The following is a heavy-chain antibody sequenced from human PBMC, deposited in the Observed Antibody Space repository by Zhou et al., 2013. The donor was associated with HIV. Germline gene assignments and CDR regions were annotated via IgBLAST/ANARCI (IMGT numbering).Heavy chain of an antibody. V-gene: IGHV4-59*11. J-gene: IGHJ6*03. D-gene: IGHD7-27*01. CDR2: IYYSGST. Sequence: QVQLQESGPGLVKPSETLSLTCTVSGGSISSHYWSWIRQPPGKGLEWIGYIYYSGSTNYNPSLKSRVTISVDTSKNQFSLKLSSVTAADTAVYYCARGRTGDRVVYYYYYMDVWGKGTTGHRLL. CDR1: GGSISSHY. CDR3: ARGRTGDRVVYYYYYMDV.